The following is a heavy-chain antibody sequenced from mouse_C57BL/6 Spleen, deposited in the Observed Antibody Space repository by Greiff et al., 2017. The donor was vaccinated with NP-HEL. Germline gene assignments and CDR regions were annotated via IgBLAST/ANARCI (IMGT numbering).Heavy chain of an antibody. CDR3: ARRGTGAFAY. D-gene: IGHD4-1*01. CDR2: INPNNGGT. J-gene: IGHJ3*01. CDR1: GYTFTDYY. Sequence: EVQLQQSGPELVKPGASVKISCKASGYTFTDYYMNWVKQSHGKSLEWIGDINPNNGGTSYNQKFKGKATVTVDKSSSTAYMELRSLTSEDSAVYYCARRGTGAFAYWGQGTLVTVSA. V-gene: IGHV1-26*01.